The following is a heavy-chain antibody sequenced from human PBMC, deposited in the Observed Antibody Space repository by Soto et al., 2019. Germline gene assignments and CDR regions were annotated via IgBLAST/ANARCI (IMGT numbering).Heavy chain of an antibody. CDR1: GYTFTSYG. V-gene: IGHV1-18*01. CDR3: AREYYDFWSGYSKDYYYGMDV. J-gene: IGHJ6*02. Sequence: ASVKVSCKASGYTFTSYGISWVRQAPGQGLEWMGWISAYNGNTNYAQKLQGRVTMTTDTSTSTAYMELRSLRSDDTAVYYCAREYYDFWSGYSKDYYYGMDVWGQGTTVTVSS. CDR2: ISAYNGNT. D-gene: IGHD3-3*01.